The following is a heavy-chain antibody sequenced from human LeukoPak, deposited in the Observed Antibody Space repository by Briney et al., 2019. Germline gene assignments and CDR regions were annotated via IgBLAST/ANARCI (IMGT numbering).Heavy chain of an antibody. CDR1: GYTFTGYY. Sequence: ASVTVSCKASGYTFTGYYMHWVRQAPGQGLEWMGWINPNSGGTNYAQKFQGRVTMTRDTSISTAYMELSRLRSDDTAVYYCARVVAAARYGGAFDIWGQGTMVTVSS. CDR2: INPNSGGT. CDR3: ARVVAAARYGGAFDI. J-gene: IGHJ3*02. D-gene: IGHD6-13*01. V-gene: IGHV1-2*02.